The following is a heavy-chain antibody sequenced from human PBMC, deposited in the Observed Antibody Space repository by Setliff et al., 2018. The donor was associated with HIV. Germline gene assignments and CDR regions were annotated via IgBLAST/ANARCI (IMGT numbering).Heavy chain of an antibody. J-gene: IGHJ6*03. CDR1: GGSFTDYY. CDR3: ARGARLLAAYSDRWDYFYMAV. CDR2: INHSGST. Sequence: NPSETLSLTCAVFGGSFTDYYWIWIRQPPGKGLEWIGEINHSGSTHYNPSLKSRFIISVDTSKNQFPLKVNSMTAADTAVYYCARGARLLAAYSDRWDYFYMAVWGKGTTVTVSS. D-gene: IGHD1-26*01. V-gene: IGHV4-34*01.